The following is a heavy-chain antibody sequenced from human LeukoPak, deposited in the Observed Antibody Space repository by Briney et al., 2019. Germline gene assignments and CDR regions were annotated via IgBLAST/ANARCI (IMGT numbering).Heavy chain of an antibody. CDR2: IWYDGSNK. Sequence: GRSLRLSCAASGFTFSSYGMHWVRQAPGKGLEWVAVIWYDGSNKYYADSVKGRFTISRDNSKNTLYLQMNSLRAEDTAVYYCAREGVRQDIVVVPVALDYWGQGTLVTVSS. J-gene: IGHJ4*02. D-gene: IGHD2-2*01. CDR1: GFTFSSYG. V-gene: IGHV3-33*08. CDR3: AREGVRQDIVVVPVALDY.